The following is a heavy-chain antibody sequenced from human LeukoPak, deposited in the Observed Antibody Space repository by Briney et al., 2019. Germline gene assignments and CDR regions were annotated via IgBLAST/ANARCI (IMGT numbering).Heavy chain of an antibody. CDR3: ARGIGFLEWLPDLDYYYMDV. D-gene: IGHD3-3*01. Sequence: GASVKVSCKASGYTFTSYDINWVRQATGQGLEWMGWMNPNSGNTGYAQKFQGRVTITRNTSISTAYMELSSLRSEDTAVYYCARGIGFLEWLPDLDYYYMDVWGKGTTVTVSS. CDR2: MNPNSGNT. V-gene: IGHV1-8*03. J-gene: IGHJ6*03. CDR1: GYTFTSYD.